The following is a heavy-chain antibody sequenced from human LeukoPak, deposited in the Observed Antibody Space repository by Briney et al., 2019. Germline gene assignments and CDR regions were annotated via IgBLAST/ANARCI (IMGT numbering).Heavy chain of an antibody. Sequence: GGSLRLSCAASGFTFSNYWMHWVRQAPGKGLVWVSRTNSDGTSTTYADSVKGRFTISRDNAKNTLYLQMNSLRAEDTALYYCTRDRYYGMDVRGQGTTVTVSS. CDR3: TRDRYYGMDV. V-gene: IGHV3-74*01. CDR2: TNSDGTST. J-gene: IGHJ6*02. CDR1: GFTFSNYW.